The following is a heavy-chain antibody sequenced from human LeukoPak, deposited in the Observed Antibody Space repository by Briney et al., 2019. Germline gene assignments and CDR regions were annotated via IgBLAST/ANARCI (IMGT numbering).Heavy chain of an antibody. V-gene: IGHV3-21*01. CDR1: GFTFSSYS. D-gene: IGHD2-15*01. J-gene: IGHJ6*03. CDR3: ARDLVAATGYYYMDV. Sequence: SGGSLRLSCAASGFTFSSYSMNWVRQAPGKGLEWVSSISSSSSYIYYADSVKGRFTISRDNAKSSLYLQMNSLRAEDTAVYYCARDLVAATGYYYMDVWGKGTTVTVSS. CDR2: ISSSSSYI.